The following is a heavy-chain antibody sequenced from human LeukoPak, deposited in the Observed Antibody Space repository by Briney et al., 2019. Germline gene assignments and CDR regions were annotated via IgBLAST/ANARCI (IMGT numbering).Heavy chain of an antibody. CDR1: GFTFDDYA. V-gene: IGHV3-9*01. CDR3: AKDMGTLAAAHYGMDV. J-gene: IGHJ6*02. Sequence: GGSLRLSCAASGFTFDDYAMHWVRQAPGKGLEWVSGISWNSGSIGYADSVKGRFTISRDNAKNSLYLQMISLRAEDTALYYCAKDMGTLAAAHYGMDVWGQGTTVTVSS. D-gene: IGHD6-13*01. CDR2: ISWNSGSI.